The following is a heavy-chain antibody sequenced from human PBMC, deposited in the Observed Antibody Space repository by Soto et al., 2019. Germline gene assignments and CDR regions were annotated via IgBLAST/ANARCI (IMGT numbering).Heavy chain of an antibody. D-gene: IGHD6-19*01. CDR2: ISGSGGST. J-gene: IGHJ6*02. V-gene: IGHV3-23*01. CDR3: AKDRVAGQRYYYYGMDV. Sequence: GGSLRLSCAASGFTFSSYAMSWVRQAPGKGLEWVSAISGSGGSTYYADSVKGRFTISRDNSKNTLYLQMNSLRAEDTAVYYCAKDRVAGQRYYYYGMDVWGQGTTVTVSS. CDR1: GFTFSSYA.